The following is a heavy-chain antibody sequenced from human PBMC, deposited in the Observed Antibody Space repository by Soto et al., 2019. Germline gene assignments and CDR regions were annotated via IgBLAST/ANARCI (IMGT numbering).Heavy chain of an antibody. Sequence: ASVKVSCKASGYTFTGYYMHWVRQAPGQGLEWMGWINPNSGGTNYAQKFQGWVTMTRDTSISTAFMELSRLRSDDTAVYYCARSQSGSYARGAFDIWGQGTMVTVSS. CDR3: ARSQSGSYARGAFDI. D-gene: IGHD1-26*01. CDR1: GYTFTGYY. CDR2: INPNSGGT. V-gene: IGHV1-2*04. J-gene: IGHJ3*02.